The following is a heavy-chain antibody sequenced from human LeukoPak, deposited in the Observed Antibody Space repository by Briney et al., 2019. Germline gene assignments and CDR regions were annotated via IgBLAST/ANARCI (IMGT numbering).Heavy chain of an antibody. CDR2: ISYDESNK. V-gene: IGHV3-30*03. CDR1: GFMFSNYG. Sequence: GGSLRLSCEASGFMFSNYGMHWVRQAPGKGLEWVAVISYDESNKNYGDSVKGRFTISRDNSKNTLYLQMNRLRAEDTAVYYCARDQRPTMRYSSSEGGEFDPWGQGTLVTVSS. J-gene: IGHJ5*02. D-gene: IGHD6-13*01. CDR3: ARDQRPTMRYSSSEGGEFDP.